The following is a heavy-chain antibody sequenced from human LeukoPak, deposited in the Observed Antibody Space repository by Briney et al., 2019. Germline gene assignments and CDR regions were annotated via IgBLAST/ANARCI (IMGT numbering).Heavy chain of an antibody. CDR1: GFTFNNYA. CDR3: ARDYPTSGIVTIFDY. J-gene: IGHJ4*02. CDR2: ITASGGST. D-gene: IGHD1-1*01. V-gene: IGHV3-23*01. Sequence: GGSLRLSCASSGFTFNNYAMTWVRQAPGKGLEWVSSITASGGSTYCADSVKGRFTISRDNSKNTLYLQISSLRAEDTAVYYCARDYPTSGIVTIFDYWGQGTLVTVSS.